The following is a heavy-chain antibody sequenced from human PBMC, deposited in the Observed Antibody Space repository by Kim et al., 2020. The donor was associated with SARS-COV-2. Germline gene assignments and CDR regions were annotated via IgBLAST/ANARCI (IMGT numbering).Heavy chain of an antibody. Sequence: GGSLRLSCAASGFIFSSFSMNWVRQAPGKGLEWVSSISKSTSSAYYADSVKGRFTITRDNAKSSLYLQMNSLRAEDTAVYYCTRGYSGSAMDVWGQGSTVTVSS. V-gene: IGHV3-21*01. CDR1: GFIFSSFS. D-gene: IGHD6-19*01. J-gene: IGHJ6*02. CDR2: ISKSTSSA. CDR3: TRGYSGSAMDV.